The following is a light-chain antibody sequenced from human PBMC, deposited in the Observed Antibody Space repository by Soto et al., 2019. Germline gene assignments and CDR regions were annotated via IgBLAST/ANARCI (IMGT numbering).Light chain of an antibody. J-gene: IGKJ4*01. CDR3: QRRSKWPLT. V-gene: IGKV3-11*01. CDR1: QSVTSN. CDR2: GVS. Sequence: EIVLTQSSATLSLSPGERATLSCRASQSVTSNALAWYQQKPGQAPRLLIYGVSSRATGIPDRFSGSGSWTDFALTISSLEPEDFAVYYCQRRSKWPLTFGGGTKVEIK.